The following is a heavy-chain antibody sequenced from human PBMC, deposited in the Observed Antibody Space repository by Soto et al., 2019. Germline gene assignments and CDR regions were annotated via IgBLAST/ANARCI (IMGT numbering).Heavy chain of an antibody. CDR3: ARVGVRSSSSYGSVVPNWFDP. D-gene: IGHD6-6*01. CDR2: ISAYNGNT. J-gene: IGHJ5*02. CDR1: GYTFTGYG. V-gene: IGHV1-18*01. Sequence: SEKVSCKASGYTFTGYGITLVRQAPGQGLEWMGWISAYNGNTNYAQKLQGRVTMTTDTSTSTAYMELRSLRSEDTAVYYCARVGVRSSSSYGSVVPNWFDPWGQGTLVTVSS.